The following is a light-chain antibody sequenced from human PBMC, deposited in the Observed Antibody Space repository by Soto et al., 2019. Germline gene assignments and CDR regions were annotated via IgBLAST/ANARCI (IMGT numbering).Light chain of an antibody. CDR3: CSYAGSSTV. CDR1: SSDVGSYNL. CDR2: EVS. Sequence: QSVLXQPASVSGSPGQSITTSCTGTSSDVGSYNLVSWYQQHPGKAPKVMIYEVSKRPSGVSNRFSGSKSGNTASLTISGLQAEHEADYYCCSYAGSSTVFGTGTKVTVL. V-gene: IGLV2-23*02. J-gene: IGLJ1*01.